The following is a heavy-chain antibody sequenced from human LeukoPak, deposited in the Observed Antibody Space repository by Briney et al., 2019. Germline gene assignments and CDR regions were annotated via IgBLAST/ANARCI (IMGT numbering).Heavy chain of an antibody. D-gene: IGHD3-16*01. CDR3: ARGRGMGY. CDR1: GFTFSSYW. J-gene: IGHJ4*02. Sequence: PGGSLRLSCAASGFTFSSYWMTWVRQAPGKGLEWLADIKEDGSEKYYVDSVKGRFTISRDNAKNSLYLQMNSLRAEDTAVYYCARGRGMGYWGQGTLVTVSS. V-gene: IGHV3-7*01. CDR2: IKEDGSEK.